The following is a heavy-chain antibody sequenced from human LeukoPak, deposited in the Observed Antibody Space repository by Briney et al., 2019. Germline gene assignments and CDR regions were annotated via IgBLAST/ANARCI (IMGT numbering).Heavy chain of an antibody. J-gene: IGHJ4*02. D-gene: IGHD3-22*01. Sequence: GGSLRLSCAASGFTFSSYAMSWVRQAPGKGLEWVSVISFTGGSTYYADSVKGRFTISRDNSKNTVDLQMNSLRAEDTAVYYRAKSSYYDSTSAEDYFDYWGQGTLVTVSS. CDR1: GFTFSSYA. CDR2: ISFTGGST. V-gene: IGHV3-23*01. CDR3: AKSSYYDSTSAEDYFDY.